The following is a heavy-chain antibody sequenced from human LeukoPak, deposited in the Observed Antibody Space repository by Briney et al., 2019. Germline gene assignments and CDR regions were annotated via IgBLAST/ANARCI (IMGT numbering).Heavy chain of an antibody. CDR2: IYGGGST. J-gene: IGHJ4*02. V-gene: IGHV3-53*01. CDR3: ARGTYYYDSSGYYPIDY. CDR1: GFTVSSNY. Sequence: GGSLRLSCAASGFTVSSNYMSWVRQAPGKGLEGVSVIYGGGSTYYADSVKGRFTISRDNSKNTLYLQMNSLRAEDTAVYYCARGTYYYDSSGYYPIDYWGQGTLVTVSS. D-gene: IGHD3-22*01.